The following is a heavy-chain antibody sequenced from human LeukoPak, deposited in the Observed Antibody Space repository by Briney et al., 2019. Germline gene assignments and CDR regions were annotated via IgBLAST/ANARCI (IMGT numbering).Heavy chain of an antibody. CDR3: VRDPSCSGGGCYYYYGMDV. J-gene: IGHJ6*02. CDR1: GFTFNTYA. V-gene: IGHV3-33*01. D-gene: IGHD2-15*01. CDR2: IWYDGSNK. Sequence: GKSLRLSCAASGFTFNTYAIHWVRQAPGKGLEWVAVIWYDGSNKYYADSVRGRFTISRDNSKNTLYLQMDSLRADDTAIYYCVRDPSCSGGGCYYYYGMDVWGQGTTVTVSS.